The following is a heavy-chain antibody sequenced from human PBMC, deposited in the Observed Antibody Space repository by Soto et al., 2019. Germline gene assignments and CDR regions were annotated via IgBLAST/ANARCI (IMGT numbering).Heavy chain of an antibody. D-gene: IGHD3-10*01. V-gene: IGHV3-33*01. Sequence: QVQLVESGGGVVQPGRSLRLSCAASGFTFSSYGMHWVRQAPGKGLEWVAVIWYDGSNKYYADSVKGRFTISRDNSKNTLYLQMKSLRAEDTAVYYCARATTMVRGVIGMDYWGQGTLVTVSS. CDR2: IWYDGSNK. CDR1: GFTFSSYG. J-gene: IGHJ4*02. CDR3: ARATTMVRGVIGMDY.